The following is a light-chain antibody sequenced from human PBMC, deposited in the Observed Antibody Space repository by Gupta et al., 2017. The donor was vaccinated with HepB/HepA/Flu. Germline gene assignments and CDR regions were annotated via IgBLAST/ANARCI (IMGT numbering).Light chain of an antibody. CDR3: MQVLQNPLT. CDR1: QSLLHSNGYNY. Sequence: DIVMTQSPLSLPVTPGEPASISCRSSQSLLHSNGYNYLDWYLQKPGQSPQLLIYLGSNRASGVPDRFSGSGSGTDFTLKISSVEAEDVGVYYCMQVLQNPLTCGGGTKVEIK. V-gene: IGKV2-28*01. CDR2: LGS. J-gene: IGKJ4*01.